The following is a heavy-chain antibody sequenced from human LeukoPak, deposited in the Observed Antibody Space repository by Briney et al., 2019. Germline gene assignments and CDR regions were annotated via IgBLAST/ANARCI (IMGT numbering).Heavy chain of an antibody. CDR3: ARLGGSYRYYFDY. D-gene: IGHD1-26*01. J-gene: IGHJ4*02. V-gene: IGHV5-51*01. CDR2: IYPGDSDT. CDR1: GYRFTSYW. Sequence: HGESLQISCKGSGYRFTSYWIGWVRQMPGKGLEWMGIIYPGDSDTRYSPSFQGQVTISADKSISTAYLQWSSLKASDTAMYYCARLGGSYRYYFDYWGQGTLVTVSS.